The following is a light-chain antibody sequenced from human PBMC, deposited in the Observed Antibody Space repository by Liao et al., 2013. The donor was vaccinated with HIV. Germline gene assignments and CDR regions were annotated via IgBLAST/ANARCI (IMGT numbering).Light chain of an antibody. J-gene: IGLJ2*01. CDR3: QAWDSSTVV. CDR2: QDT. Sequence: SDELTQPSSVSVSPGQTASITCSGDKLGDQYACWYQLKPGQSPVLVIHQDTKRPSGIPERFSGSSSGNTATLTISGTQAMDEADYYCQAWDSSTVVFGGGTKLTVL. CDR1: KLGDQY. V-gene: IGLV3-1*01.